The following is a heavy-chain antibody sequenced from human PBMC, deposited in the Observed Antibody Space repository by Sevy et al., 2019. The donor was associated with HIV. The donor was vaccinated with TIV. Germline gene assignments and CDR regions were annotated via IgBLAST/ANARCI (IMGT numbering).Heavy chain of an antibody. CDR3: ARGPEQLSMVRGRFAYFDY. V-gene: IGHV4-30-4*01. CDR2: IYYSGST. Sequence: SETLSLTCTVSGGSISSGDYYWSWIRQPPGKGLEWIGYIYYSGSTYYNPSLKSRVTISVDTSKNQFSLKLSSVTAADTAVYYCARGPEQLSMVRGRFAYFDYRGQGTLVTVSS. CDR1: GGSISSGDYY. J-gene: IGHJ4*02. D-gene: IGHD3-10*01.